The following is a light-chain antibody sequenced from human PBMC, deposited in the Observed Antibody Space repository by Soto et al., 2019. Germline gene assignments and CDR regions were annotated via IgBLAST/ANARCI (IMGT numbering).Light chain of an antibody. CDR1: QGVSSS. CDR3: QLLHIFPFT. J-gene: IGKJ5*01. V-gene: IGKV1-9*01. Sequence: IQLTQKKNSLSASVGDRVTITCRASQGVSSSIAWYHKQPGKPPKLLIYAATTLQSGAQSSFSSSGSTKDITITINCLQAEDFATYYSQLLHIFPFTFCHVGLLEVK. CDR2: AAT.